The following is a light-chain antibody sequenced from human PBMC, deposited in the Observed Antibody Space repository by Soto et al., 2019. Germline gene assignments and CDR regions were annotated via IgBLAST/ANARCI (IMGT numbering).Light chain of an antibody. CDR2: AAS. CDR3: QQYYNQWT. J-gene: IGKJ1*01. V-gene: IGKV1-8*01. Sequence: AIRMTQSPSSFSASTGDTVTITCRASQGISSYLAWYQQKPGKAPKLLIYAASTLQGGVPSRFSGSGSGTDFTLTITSLQSEDFATYYCQQYYNQWTCGQGTKVEI. CDR1: QGISSY.